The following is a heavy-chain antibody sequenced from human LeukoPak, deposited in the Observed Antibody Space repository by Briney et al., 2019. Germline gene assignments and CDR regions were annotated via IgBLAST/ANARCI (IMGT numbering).Heavy chain of an antibody. CDR3: AHRKATSWAHDY. CDR2: IYSGGSGST. Sequence: PGGSLRLSCAASGFTVSSSYMSWVRQAPGEGLEWVSVIYSGGSGSTYYADSVKGRFTICRDNSKNTLNLQMNSLRAEDTAVYYCAHRKATSWAHDYWGQGTLVTVSP. D-gene: IGHD2-2*01. J-gene: IGHJ4*02. CDR1: GFTVSSSY. V-gene: IGHV3-53*01.